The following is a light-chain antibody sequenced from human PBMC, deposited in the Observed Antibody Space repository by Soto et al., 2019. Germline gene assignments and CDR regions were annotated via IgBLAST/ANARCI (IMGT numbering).Light chain of an antibody. CDR1: PSVGSN. J-gene: IGKJ2*01. Sequence: EIVMTQSPATLSVSPGESATLSCRASPSVGSNVAWYQQKPGQSPRLLIYDASTRATGIPARFSGGGSGTEFTLTIDSLQSEDFAVYFCRQYNHWPSFGQGTKL. V-gene: IGKV3-15*01. CDR3: RQYNHWPS. CDR2: DAS.